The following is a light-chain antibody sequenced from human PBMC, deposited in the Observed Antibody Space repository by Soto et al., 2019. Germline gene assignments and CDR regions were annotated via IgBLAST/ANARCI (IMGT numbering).Light chain of an antibody. Sequence: QSVLTQPASVSGSPGQSITISCTGTSSDVCASNYVSWYQHHPGKAPKLMIYEVSHRPSGVSNLFSGSKSGNTASLTISGLPAEDEADYYCSSYTSNGVYVFGTGTKVTVL. V-gene: IGLV2-14*01. CDR1: SSDVCASNY. CDR3: SSYTSNGVYV. J-gene: IGLJ1*01. CDR2: EVS.